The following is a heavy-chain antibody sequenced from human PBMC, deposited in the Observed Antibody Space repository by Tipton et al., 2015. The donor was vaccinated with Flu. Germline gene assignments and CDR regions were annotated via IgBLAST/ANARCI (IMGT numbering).Heavy chain of an antibody. CDR3: ARDTGWGSSYASHGPHFDI. CDR2: FYYSGST. CDR1: GGSISSYY. Sequence: LRLPCTVSGGSISSYYWSWIRQPPGKGLEWIAYFYYSGSTNYNPSLKSRVTISVDTSKNQFSLKLSSVTAADTAMYYCARDTGWGSSYASHGPHFDIWGQGTMVTVSS. J-gene: IGHJ3*02. D-gene: IGHD3-16*01. V-gene: IGHV4-59*01.